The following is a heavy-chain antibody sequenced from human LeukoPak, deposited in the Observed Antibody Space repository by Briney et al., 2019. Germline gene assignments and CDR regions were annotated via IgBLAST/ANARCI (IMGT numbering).Heavy chain of an antibody. J-gene: IGHJ5*02. Sequence: GASVKVSCKASGYTFTSYGISWVRQAPGQGLEWMGWISAYNGNTNYAQKLQGRVTMTTDTSTSTAYMELRSLRSDDTAVYYCARQSRSRSLFDWFDPWGQGTLVTVSS. CDR1: GYTFTSYG. CDR2: ISAYNGNT. V-gene: IGHV1-18*01. CDR3: ARQSRSRSLFDWFDP.